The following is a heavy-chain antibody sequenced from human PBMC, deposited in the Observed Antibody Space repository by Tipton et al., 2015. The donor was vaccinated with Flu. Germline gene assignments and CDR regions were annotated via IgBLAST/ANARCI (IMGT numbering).Heavy chain of an antibody. D-gene: IGHD3-22*01. J-gene: IGHJ4*02. CDR2: IYYSGST. CDR1: GGSISSYY. CDR3: AREADSSGYYPFDY. Sequence: TLSLTCTVSGGSISSYYWSWIRQPPGKGLEWIGYIYYSGSTNYNPSLKSRVTISVDTSKNQFSLKLSSVTAADTAVYCCAREADSSGYYPFDYWGQGTLVTVSS. V-gene: IGHV4-59*01.